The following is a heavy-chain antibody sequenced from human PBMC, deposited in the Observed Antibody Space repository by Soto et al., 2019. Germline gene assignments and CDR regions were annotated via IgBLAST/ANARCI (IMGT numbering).Heavy chain of an antibody. CDR2: ISWDGGST. J-gene: IGHJ6*02. D-gene: IGHD2-2*01. V-gene: IGHV3-43*01. CDR3: AKAVSPSPTGYYYGMDV. Sequence: GGSLRLSCAGSGFTFGDYTIHLGRQAPGKGLEWVSLISWDGGSTYYADSVKGRFTISRDNSKNSLYLQMNSLRTEDTALYYCAKAVSPSPTGYYYGMDVWGQGTTVTVSS. CDR1: GFTFGDYT.